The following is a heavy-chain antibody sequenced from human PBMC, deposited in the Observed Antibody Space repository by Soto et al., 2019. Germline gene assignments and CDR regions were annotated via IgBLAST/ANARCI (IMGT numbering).Heavy chain of an antibody. CDR2: NSGNADAT. CDR3: AKDLSSWCGFGLGH. J-gene: IGHJ5*02. V-gene: IGHV3-23*01. CDR1: GFSFSTYT. D-gene: IGHD3-3*01. Sequence: EVQLLESGGGSVQPGGSLRLSCAGSGFSFSTYTMSWVRQAPGKGLEWISVNSGNADATYYADSVKGRFTISRDNSKSTLYLQMSSLRAEDTAVYYCAKDLSSWCGFGLGHWGQGTLVTVST.